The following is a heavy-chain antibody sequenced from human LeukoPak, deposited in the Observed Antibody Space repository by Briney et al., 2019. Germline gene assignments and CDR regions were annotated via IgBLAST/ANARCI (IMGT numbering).Heavy chain of an antibody. J-gene: IGHJ5*02. D-gene: IGHD2-2*01. CDR2: ITTTFYT. Sequence: GGFLRLSCAASGFTFSSYSFNWVRQVPGKGLEWVSSITTTFYTYYTDSVKGRFTISRDNAKNSLYLQMNSLRAEDTAVYYCARGRQLLSSSTFDPWGQGTLVTVSS. CDR3: ARGRQLLSSSTFDP. V-gene: IGHV3-21*01. CDR1: GFTFSSYS.